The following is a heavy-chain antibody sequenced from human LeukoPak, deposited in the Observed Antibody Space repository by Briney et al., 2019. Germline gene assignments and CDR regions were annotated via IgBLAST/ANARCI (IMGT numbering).Heavy chain of an antibody. CDR2: INHSGST. Sequence: GSLRLSCAASGFTFSSYWMSWARQPPGKGLEWIGEINHSGSTNYNPSLKSRVTISVDTSKNQFSLKLSSVTAADTAVYYCARREQLWVRTDGYYFDYWGQGTLVTVSS. J-gene: IGHJ4*02. CDR3: ARREQLWVRTDGYYFDY. D-gene: IGHD5-18*01. CDR1: GFTFSSYW. V-gene: IGHV4-34*01.